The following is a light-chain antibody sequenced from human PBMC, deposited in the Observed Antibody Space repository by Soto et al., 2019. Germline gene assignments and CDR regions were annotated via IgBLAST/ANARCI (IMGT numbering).Light chain of an antibody. J-gene: IGLJ1*01. V-gene: IGLV1-51*01. CDR3: GSWDSTLSAYV. Sequence: QSVLTQPPSVSAAPGQKVTISCSGSSSNIGGNSVSWYQQLPGTAPKLLIYDDNKRPSGIPDRFSCSKSGTSATLGITGFQTADEDDYYCGSWDSTLSAYVFGTATKVTVL. CDR2: DDN. CDR1: SSNIGGNS.